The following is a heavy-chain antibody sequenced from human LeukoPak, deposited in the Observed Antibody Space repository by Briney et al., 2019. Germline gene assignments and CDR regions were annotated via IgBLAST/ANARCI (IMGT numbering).Heavy chain of an antibody. J-gene: IGHJ4*02. V-gene: IGHV4-61*02. Sequence: PSETLSLTCTVSGGSISSGSYYWSWIRQPAGKGLEWIGRIYTSGSTNYNPSLKSRVTISVDTSKNQFSLKLSSVTAADTAVYYCARERYSSSWYALGIFDYWGQGTLVAVSS. D-gene: IGHD6-13*01. CDR3: ARERYSSSWYALGIFDY. CDR2: IYTSGST. CDR1: GGSISSGSYY.